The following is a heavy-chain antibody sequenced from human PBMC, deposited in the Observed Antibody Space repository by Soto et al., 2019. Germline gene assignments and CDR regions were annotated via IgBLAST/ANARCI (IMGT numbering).Heavy chain of an antibody. Sequence: EVQLLESGGGLVQPEGSLRLSCAASGFSFSTYAMSWVRQAPGKGLEWVSRISGSGGTTYYADSVKGRFTISRDNSKNTLYLQVNSLRVEDTAVYYCAKVQAAAGTISRYFQHWGQGTLVTVSS. V-gene: IGHV3-23*01. J-gene: IGHJ1*01. CDR3: AKVQAAAGTISRYFQH. CDR1: GFSFSTYA. D-gene: IGHD6-13*01. CDR2: ISGSGGTT.